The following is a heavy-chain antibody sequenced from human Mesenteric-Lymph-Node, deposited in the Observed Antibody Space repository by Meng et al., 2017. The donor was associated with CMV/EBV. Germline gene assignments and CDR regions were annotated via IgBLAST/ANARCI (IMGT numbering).Heavy chain of an antibody. J-gene: IGHJ1*01. CDR2: ISWSSGIM. CDR3: TRDPNQLVLEYFQH. CDR1: GFTFSDYF. V-gene: IGHV3-11*04. D-gene: IGHD1-14*01. Sequence: GESLKISCAASGFTFSDYFLNWIRQAPGKGLEWISYISWSSGIMYYSDSVKGRFTISRDNAKNSLYPQMNSLRGEDTAVYYCTRDPNQLVLEYFQHWGQGTPVTVSS.